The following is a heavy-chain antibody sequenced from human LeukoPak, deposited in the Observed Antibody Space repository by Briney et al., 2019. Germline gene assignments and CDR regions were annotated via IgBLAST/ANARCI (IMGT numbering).Heavy chain of an antibody. CDR3: ASVNRNSDY. CDR1: GYSISRGYH. J-gene: IGHJ4*02. V-gene: IGHV4-38-2*01. CDR2: IHHSGST. D-gene: IGHD1-14*01. Sequence: SETLSLACAVSGYSISRGYHWGWLRQPLGKGLEWIGSIHHSGSTYYNSSLKSRVTISVDTSKNQFSLKVSSVTAADTAVYYCASVNRNSDYWGQGTLVTVSS.